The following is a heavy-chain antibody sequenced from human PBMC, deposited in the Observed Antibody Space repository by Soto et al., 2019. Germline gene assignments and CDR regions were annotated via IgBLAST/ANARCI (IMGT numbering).Heavy chain of an antibody. D-gene: IGHD2-2*01. CDR2: ISGSGGST. Sequence: PGGSLRLSCAASGFTFSSYAMSWVRQAPGKGLEWVSAISGSGGSTYYADSVKGRFTISRDNSKNTLYLQMNSLRAEDTAVYYFVKGSGPAAVYGMYGWGQGTTVTVSS. CDR1: GFTFSSYA. V-gene: IGHV3-23*01. J-gene: IGHJ6*02. CDR3: VKGSGPAAVYGMYG.